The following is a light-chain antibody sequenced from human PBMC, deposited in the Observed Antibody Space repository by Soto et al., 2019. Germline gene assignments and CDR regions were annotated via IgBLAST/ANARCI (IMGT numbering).Light chain of an antibody. CDR2: DVS. J-gene: IGLJ3*02. CDR3: NSYTSSGSWV. V-gene: IGLV2-14*03. CDR1: SSDVGSYNL. Sequence: QSVLTQPASVSGSPGQSITISCTGTSSDVGSYNLVSWYQQHPGKAPKLLIYDVSDGPPGLSSRFSGSKSGNTASLTISGLQAEDEADYYCNSYTSSGSWVFGGGTKVTVL.